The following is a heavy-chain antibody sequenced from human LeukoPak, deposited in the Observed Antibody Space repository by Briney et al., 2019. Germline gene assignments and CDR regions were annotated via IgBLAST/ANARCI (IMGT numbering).Heavy chain of an antibody. CDR2: ISGGGDST. CDR1: GFTFSSYA. D-gene: IGHD2-15*01. CDR3: AKDRPVGYCSGGSCYSEKWFDP. J-gene: IGHJ5*02. V-gene: IGHV3-23*01. Sequence: GGSLRLSCAASGFTFSSYAMTWVRQAPGKGLEWVSTISGGGDSTYYADYVKGRFTISRDNSKNTLYLHMNSLRAEDTAIYYCAKDRPVGYCSGGSCYSEKWFDPWGQGTLVTVSS.